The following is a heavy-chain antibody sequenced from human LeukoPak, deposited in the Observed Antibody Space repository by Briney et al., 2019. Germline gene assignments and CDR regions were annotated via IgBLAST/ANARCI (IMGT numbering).Heavy chain of an antibody. CDR1: GFTFSYYA. Sequence: AGGSLRLSCAASGFTFSYYAMSWVRQAPGKGLEWVSAILGSGGSTYYADSVKGRFTVSRDNSKSTLYLQMNSLRAEDTALYYCAKWGDYDVLTGYYVPDYWGQGTLVTVSS. V-gene: IGHV3-23*01. CDR2: ILGSGGST. D-gene: IGHD3-9*01. J-gene: IGHJ4*02. CDR3: AKWGDYDVLTGYYVPDY.